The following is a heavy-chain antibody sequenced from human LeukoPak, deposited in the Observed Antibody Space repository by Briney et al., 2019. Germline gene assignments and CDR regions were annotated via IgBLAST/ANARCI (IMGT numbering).Heavy chain of an antibody. Sequence: SETLSLTCTVSGGSISSSSYYWGWIRQPPGKGLEWIGSIYYSGSTYYNPSLKSRVTISVDTSKNQFSLKLSSVTAADTAVYYCMRSVYSYGLFDYWGQGTLVTVSS. CDR3: MRSVYSYGLFDY. D-gene: IGHD5-18*01. CDR2: IYYSGST. J-gene: IGHJ4*02. V-gene: IGHV4-39*07. CDR1: GGSISSSSYY.